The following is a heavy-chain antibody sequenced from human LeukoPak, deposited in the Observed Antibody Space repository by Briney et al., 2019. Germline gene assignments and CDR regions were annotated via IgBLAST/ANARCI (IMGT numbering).Heavy chain of an antibody. Sequence: SVKVSCKASGGTFSSYTISWVRQAPGQGLEWMGRIIPILGIANYAQKFQGRVTTTANKPTRTAYMELSSLRSEDTAVYYCARFYYDSSGSHAFDIWGQGTMVTVSS. CDR2: IIPILGIA. CDR1: GGTFSSYT. V-gene: IGHV1-69*02. J-gene: IGHJ3*02. D-gene: IGHD3-22*01. CDR3: ARFYYDSSGSHAFDI.